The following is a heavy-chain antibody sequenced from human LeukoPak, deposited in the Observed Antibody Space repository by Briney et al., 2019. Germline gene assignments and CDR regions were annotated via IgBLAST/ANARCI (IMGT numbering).Heavy chain of an antibody. CDR2: IWYDGSNK. CDR1: GFTFSSYG. J-gene: IGHJ4*02. V-gene: IGHV3-33*01. Sequence: GGSLRLSCAASGFTFSSYGMHWVRQAPGKGLEWVAVIWYDGSNKYYADSVKGRFTIPRDNSKNTLYLQMNSLRAEDTAVYYCARDDVDTATYFDYWGQGTLVTVSS. CDR3: ARDDVDTATYFDY. D-gene: IGHD5-18*01.